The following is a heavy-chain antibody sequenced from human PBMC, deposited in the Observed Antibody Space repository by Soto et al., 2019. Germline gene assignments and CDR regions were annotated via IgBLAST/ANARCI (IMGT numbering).Heavy chain of an antibody. V-gene: IGHV1-3*04. J-gene: IGHJ4*02. CDR3: ARDRVGNDY. Sequence: ASVKVSCKASGYTFTIYYMHWVRQAPGQSLEWLGWINTGNGNTKYPQKLQGRVTVTRDTSASTVYMELSSLNSEDTAVYYCARDRVGNDYWGQGTQVTVSS. CDR2: INTGNGNT. CDR1: GYTFTIYY.